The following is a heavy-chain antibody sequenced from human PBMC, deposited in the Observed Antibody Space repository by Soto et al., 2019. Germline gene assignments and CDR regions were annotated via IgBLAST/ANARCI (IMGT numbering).Heavy chain of an antibody. Sequence: XGSLRLSCVASGVTLSKHALAWVRQAPGKGLEWVSAISGSGASTYDSDSVKGRFVISRDNSNNTLYLQMNSLKAEDTAVYYCAKTPGVITVISAFDPWGQGTPVTVSS. V-gene: IGHV3-23*01. J-gene: IGHJ5*02. CDR1: GVTLSKHA. D-gene: IGHD2-21*01. CDR3: AKTPGVITVISAFDP. CDR2: ISGSGAST.